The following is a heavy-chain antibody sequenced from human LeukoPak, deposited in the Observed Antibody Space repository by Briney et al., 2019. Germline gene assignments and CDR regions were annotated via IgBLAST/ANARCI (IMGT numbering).Heavy chain of an antibody. J-gene: IGHJ6*02. D-gene: IGHD3-10*01. V-gene: IGHV1-18*01. CDR3: ARDRNYYGSGSYDNYYGMDV. Sequence: ASVKVSCKASGYTFTSYGISWVRQAPGQGLEWMGWISAYNGNTNYAQKLQGRVTMITDTSTSTAYMELRGLRSDDTAVYYCARDRNYYGSGSYDNYYGMDVWGQGTTVTVSS. CDR2: ISAYNGNT. CDR1: GYTFTSYG.